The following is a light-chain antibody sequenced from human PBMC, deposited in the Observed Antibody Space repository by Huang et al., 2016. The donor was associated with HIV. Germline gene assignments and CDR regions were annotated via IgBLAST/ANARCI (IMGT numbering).Light chain of an antibody. J-gene: IGKJ2*01. CDR1: QGIGNS. CDR2: GAS. V-gene: IGKV1-39*01. Sequence: DIQMTQSPSSLSASVGDRITLTCRASQGIGNSLNLYQQKPGKAPSLLIYGASRLRRGASSRFSGGGSGTDFTLTISSLQPEDFATYYCQKSYGPLLFGQGTKLEIK. CDR3: QKSYGPLL.